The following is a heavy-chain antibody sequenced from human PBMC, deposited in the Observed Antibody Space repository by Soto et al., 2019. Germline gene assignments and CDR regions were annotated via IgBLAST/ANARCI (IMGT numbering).Heavy chain of an antibody. D-gene: IGHD3-16*01. J-gene: IGHJ6*04. Sequence: QVQLVQSGAEVKKPGASVKVSCKASGYTFTSYDINWVRQATGQGLEWMGWMKPNSGNTVYAQKFQGRVTKTRNTALSSAYLELRSLRPEATAVYYCARERSYGMDVWGKGTTVTVAS. CDR3: ARERSYGMDV. CDR2: MKPNSGNT. V-gene: IGHV1-8*01. CDR1: GYTFTSYD.